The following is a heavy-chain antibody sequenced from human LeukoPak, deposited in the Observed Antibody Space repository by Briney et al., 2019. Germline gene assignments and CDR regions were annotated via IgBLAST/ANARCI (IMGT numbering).Heavy chain of an antibody. CDR1: GLTFSNYA. D-gene: IGHD4-17*01. CDR3: ARDPNGDYIGTFDM. V-gene: IGHV3-23*01. J-gene: IGHJ3*02. CDR2: ITGSGGWA. Sequence: GGSLRLSCAASGLTFSNYAMMWLRQAPGKGLEWVSAITGSGGWALYADSVKGRFTISRDNSKNTLYLQMNSLRAEDTAVYFCARDPNGDYIGTFDMWGRGTMVSVSS.